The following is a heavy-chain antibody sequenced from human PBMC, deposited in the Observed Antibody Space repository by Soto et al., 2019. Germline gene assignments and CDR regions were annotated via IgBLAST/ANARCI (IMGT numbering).Heavy chain of an antibody. J-gene: IGHJ6*03. V-gene: IGHV1-46*03. CDR3: ARDRDYGSGSYFDYYYYMDV. CDR2: INPSGGST. D-gene: IGHD3-10*01. CDR1: GYTFTSYY. Sequence: QVQLVQSGAEVKKPGASVKVSCKASGYTFTSYYMHWVRQAPGQGLEWMGIINPSGGSTSYAQKFQGRVTMTRDTSTSTVYMELSSLRSEDTAVYYCARDRDYGSGSYFDYYYYMDVWGKGTTVTVSS.